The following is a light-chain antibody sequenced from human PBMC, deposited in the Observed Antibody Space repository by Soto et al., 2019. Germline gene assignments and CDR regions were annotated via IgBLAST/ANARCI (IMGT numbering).Light chain of an antibody. CDR1: QSLLHSDGKTY. CDR3: MQSIQLRT. CDR2: EVS. V-gene: IGKV2D-29*02. J-gene: IGKJ1*01. Sequence: IVMTQTPRSLSVTPGQSASISCKSSQSLLHSDGKTYLYWYLQKPGQSPQLLIYEVSNRLSGVPVRVSGSGSGTDFTLKISRVEAEDVGLYYCMQSIQLRTFGQGTKVEIK.